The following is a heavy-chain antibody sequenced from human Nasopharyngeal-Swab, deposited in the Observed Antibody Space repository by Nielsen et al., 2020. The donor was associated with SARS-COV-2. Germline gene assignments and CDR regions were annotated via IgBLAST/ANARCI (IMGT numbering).Heavy chain of an antibody. CDR1: GFTFSSSG. CDR3: ARDGYNYFDY. J-gene: IGHJ4*02. D-gene: IGHD5-24*01. V-gene: IGHV3-30*03. CDR2: ISYDGSNE. Sequence: GESLKISCAASGFTFSSSGMDWVRQAPGKGLEWVAVISYDGSNEYYGDSVKGRFTISRDNSKNTLYLQMNSLRAEDTAVYYCARDGYNYFDYWGQGTLVTVSS.